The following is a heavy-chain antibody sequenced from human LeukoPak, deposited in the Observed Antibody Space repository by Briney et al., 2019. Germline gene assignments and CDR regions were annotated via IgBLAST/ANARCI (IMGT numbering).Heavy chain of an antibody. CDR2: INPNSGGT. J-gene: IGHJ4*02. V-gene: IGHV1-2*02. D-gene: IGHD1-26*01. CDR3: ASEYSGYPAIWGFDY. Sequence: ASVKVSCKAAGYTFTGYYMHWLRQAPGQGLEWMGWINPNSGGTHYAQKFQGRVTMTRDTSISTAYMELSMLRSDDTAVYYCASEYSGYPAIWGFDYWGQGTLVTVSS. CDR1: GYTFTGYY.